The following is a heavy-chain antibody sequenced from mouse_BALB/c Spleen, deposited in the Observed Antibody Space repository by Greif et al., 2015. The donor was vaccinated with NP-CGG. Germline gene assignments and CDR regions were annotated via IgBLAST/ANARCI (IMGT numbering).Heavy chain of an antibody. D-gene: IGHD2-4*01. V-gene: IGHV5-17*02. CDR2: ISSGSSTI. J-gene: IGHJ3*01. CDR1: GFTFSSFG. CDR3: ARYDYDDGFAY. Sequence: EVNLVESGGGLVQPGGSRKLSCAASGFTFSSFGMHWVRQAPEKGLEWVAYISSGSSTIYYADTVKGRFTISRDNPKNTLFLQMTSLRSEDTAMYYCARYDYDDGFAYWGQGTLVTVSA.